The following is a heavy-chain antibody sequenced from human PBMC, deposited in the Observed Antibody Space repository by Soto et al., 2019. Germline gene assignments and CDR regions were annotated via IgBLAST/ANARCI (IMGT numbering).Heavy chain of an antibody. CDR1: GFTFSSYW. J-gene: IGHJ6*02. V-gene: IGHV3-7*01. CDR2: IKQDGSEK. CDR3: ARDQSSSSEGGGYYYYGMDV. Sequence: GGSLRLSCAAPGFTFSSYWMSWVRQAPGKGLEWVANIKQDGSEKYYVDSVKGRFTISRDNAKNSLYLQMNSLRAEDTAVYYCARDQSSSSEGGGYYYYGMDVWGQGTTVTVSS. D-gene: IGHD6-6*01.